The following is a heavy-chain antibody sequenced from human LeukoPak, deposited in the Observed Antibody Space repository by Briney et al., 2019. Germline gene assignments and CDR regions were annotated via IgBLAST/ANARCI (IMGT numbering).Heavy chain of an antibody. CDR3: AKSHYGGNFLRDRGFDY. D-gene: IGHD4-23*01. CDR1: GFTFSSYW. Sequence: GGSLRLSCAASGFTFSSYWMSWVRQAPGKGLEWVANIKQDGSEKYYVDSVKGRFTISRDNAKNSLYLQMNSLRAEDTALYYCAKSHYGGNFLRDRGFDYWGQGTLVTVSS. J-gene: IGHJ4*02. CDR2: IKQDGSEK. V-gene: IGHV3-7*03.